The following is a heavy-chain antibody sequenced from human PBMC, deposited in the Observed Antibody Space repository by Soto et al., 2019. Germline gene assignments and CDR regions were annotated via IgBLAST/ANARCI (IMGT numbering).Heavy chain of an antibody. CDR1: GYTFTGYY. CDR3: TRVNVVVVAATREYYFDY. Sequence: ASVKVSCKASGYTFTGYYMHWVRQAPGQGLEWMGWINPNSGGTNYAQKFQGRVTMTRDTSISTAYMEMSRLRSDDTAVYYCTRVNVVVVAATREYYFDYWGQGTLVTVSS. CDR2: INPNSGGT. J-gene: IGHJ4*02. D-gene: IGHD2-15*01. V-gene: IGHV1-2*02.